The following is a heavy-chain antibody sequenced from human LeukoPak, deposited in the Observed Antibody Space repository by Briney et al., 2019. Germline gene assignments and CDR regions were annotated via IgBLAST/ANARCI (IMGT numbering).Heavy chain of an antibody. V-gene: IGHV3-66*01. CDR2: IYSGGST. J-gene: IGHJ4*02. Sequence: GGSLRLSCAASGVTFSSNYMSWVRQAPGKGREGGSVIYSGGSTYYADSVKGRFTISRDNSKNRRYLKMKSMRAEDTAGYYGAGSRSGWLQYNYWGQGTLVTVSS. CDR1: GVTFSSNY. CDR3: AGSRSGWLQYNY. D-gene: IGHD5-24*01.